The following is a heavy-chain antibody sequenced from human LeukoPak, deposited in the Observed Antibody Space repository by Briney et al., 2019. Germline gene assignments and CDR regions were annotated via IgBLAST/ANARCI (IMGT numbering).Heavy chain of an antibody. CDR3: ARGLEEYSSSSWDY. V-gene: IGHV4-30-2*01. D-gene: IGHD6-6*01. Sequence: SETLSLTCTVSGGSISSGGYYWSWIRQPPGKGLEWIGYIYHSGSTYYNPSLKSRVTISVDRSKNQFSLKLSSVTAADTAVYYCARGLEEYSSSSWDYWGQGTLVTVSS. J-gene: IGHJ4*02. CDR2: IYHSGST. CDR1: GGSISSGGYY.